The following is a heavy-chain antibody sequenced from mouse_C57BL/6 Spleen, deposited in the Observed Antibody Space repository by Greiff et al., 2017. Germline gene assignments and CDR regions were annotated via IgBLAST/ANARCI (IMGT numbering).Heavy chain of an antibody. CDR1: GYTFTSYG. CDR3: ARYGSSYFDY. CDR2: IYPRSGNT. D-gene: IGHD1-1*01. J-gene: IGHJ2*01. Sequence: QVQLKESGAELARPGASVKLSCKASGYTFTSYGISWVKQRTGQGLEWIGEIYPRSGNTYYNEKFKGKATLTADKSSSTAYMELRSLASEDSAVYFCARYGSSYFDYWGQGTTLTVSS. V-gene: IGHV1-81*01.